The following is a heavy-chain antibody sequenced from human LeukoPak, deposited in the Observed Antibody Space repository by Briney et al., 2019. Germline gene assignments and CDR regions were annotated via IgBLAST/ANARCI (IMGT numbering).Heavy chain of an antibody. V-gene: IGHV3-7*01. J-gene: IGHJ6*03. Sequence: SLILSCAASGFTSRSPWMSLVRPARGKGLGLGANIKQDGSEKYSVDFVKGGLTIARDNAKNSLYLQMNSLRDKDTAVYYCARDGGSVAAAGQHYYYYYNMDVWGKGTTVTISS. CDR3: ARDGGSVAAAGQHYYYYYNMDV. CDR2: IKQDGSEK. D-gene: IGHD6-13*01. CDR1: GFTSRSPW.